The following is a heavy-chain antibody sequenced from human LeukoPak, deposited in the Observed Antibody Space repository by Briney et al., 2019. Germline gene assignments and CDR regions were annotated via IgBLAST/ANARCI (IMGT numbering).Heavy chain of an antibody. CDR3: AREADSAFDI. Sequence: GESLRLSCAASGFTISNYKMNWVRQAPGKGLEWVSNISSSSSAIYYADSVKGRFTISRDIAKNSLNLQMNSLRAEDTALYYCAREADSAFDIWGQGTMVTVSS. J-gene: IGHJ3*02. V-gene: IGHV3-48*01. CDR1: GFTISNYK. CDR2: ISSSSSAI.